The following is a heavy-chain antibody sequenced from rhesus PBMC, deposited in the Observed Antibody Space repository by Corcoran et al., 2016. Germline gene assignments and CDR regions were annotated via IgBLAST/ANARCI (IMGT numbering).Heavy chain of an antibody. J-gene: IGHJ5-1*01. CDR1: GYAISSGYG. CDR2: IGGSDGTT. Sequence: QGQLQESGPGLVKPSETLSLICSVSGYAISSGYGWRGSRQPQGRGGEGIGYIGGSDGTTNNTPSLKSRVTISKDTTKNQFSLKLTSVVAADTAVYYCVRHPEHANFEYRFPVWGAGVLVTVSS. D-gene: IGHD4-17*01. V-gene: IGHV4-127*01. CDR3: VRHPEHANFEYRFPV.